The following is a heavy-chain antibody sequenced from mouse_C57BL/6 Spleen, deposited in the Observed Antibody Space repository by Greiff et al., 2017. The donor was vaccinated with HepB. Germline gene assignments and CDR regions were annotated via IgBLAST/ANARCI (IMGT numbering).Heavy chain of an antibody. V-gene: IGHV1-22*01. CDR3: AIGVYYYGSSWYFDV. CDR2: INPNNGGT. D-gene: IGHD1-1*01. J-gene: IGHJ1*03. CDR1: GYTFTDYN. Sequence: EVQLQQSGPELVKPGASVKMSCKASGYTFTDYNMHWVKQSHGKSLEWIGYINPNNGGTSYNQKFKGKATLTVNKSSSTAYMELRSLTSEDSAVYYCAIGVYYYGSSWYFDVCGTGTTVTVSS.